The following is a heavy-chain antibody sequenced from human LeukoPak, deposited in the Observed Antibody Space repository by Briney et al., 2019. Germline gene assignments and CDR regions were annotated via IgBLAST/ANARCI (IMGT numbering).Heavy chain of an antibody. J-gene: IGHJ3*02. Sequence: SETLSLTCAVYGGSFSGYYWSWIRQPPGKGLEWIGEINHSGSTNYNPSLKSRVTISVDTSKNQFSLRLSSVTAADTAVYYCARSLGIIRPFDIWGQGTMVTVSS. CDR2: INHSGST. D-gene: IGHD3-10*01. CDR1: GGSFSGYY. CDR3: ARSLGIIRPFDI. V-gene: IGHV4-34*01.